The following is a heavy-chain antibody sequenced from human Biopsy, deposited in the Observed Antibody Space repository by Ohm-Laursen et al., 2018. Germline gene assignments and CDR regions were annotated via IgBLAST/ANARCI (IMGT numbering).Heavy chain of an antibody. CDR2: ISASSSYI. J-gene: IGHJ4*02. CDR3: ARGSFAPDF. D-gene: IGHD2/OR15-2a*01. Sequence: SLRLSCTASGVTLSGYGMNWVRQAPGKGLEWVSSISASSSYIYYADSVKGRFTISRDNAKNSLYLQMNRLRAEDTAVYYCARGSFAPDFWGQGTLVTVSS. V-gene: IGHV3-21*04. CDR1: GVTLSGYG.